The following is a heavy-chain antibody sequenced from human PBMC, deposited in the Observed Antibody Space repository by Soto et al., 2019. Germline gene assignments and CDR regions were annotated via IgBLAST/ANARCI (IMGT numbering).Heavy chain of an antibody. CDR3: ARHRRTVLRFLGPTWWFDP. Sequence: PSESLYLTCAVSGGSTSSDKYWSWIRQPPGKGLEWIGHIYYSGSTYYNPSLKSRVTISVDTSKNQFSLKLSSVTAADTAVYYCARHRRTVLRFLGPTWWFDPWGQGTLVTVSS. D-gene: IGHD3-3*01. CDR1: GGSTSSDKY. J-gene: IGHJ5*02. CDR2: IYYSGST. V-gene: IGHV4-39*01.